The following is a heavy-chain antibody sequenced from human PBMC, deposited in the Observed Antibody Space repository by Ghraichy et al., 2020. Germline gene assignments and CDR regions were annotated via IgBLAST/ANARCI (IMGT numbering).Heavy chain of an antibody. V-gene: IGHV3-7*01. Sequence: LSLTCAASGFTFSSYWMSWVRQAPGKGLEWVANIKQDGSEKYYVDSVRGRFTISRDNAKNSLYLQMNSLRAEDTAVYYCARDRWDIVVVVAAKVNWFDPWGQGTLVTVSS. D-gene: IGHD2-15*01. CDR3: ARDRWDIVVVVAAKVNWFDP. J-gene: IGHJ5*02. CDR2: IKQDGSEK. CDR1: GFTFSSYW.